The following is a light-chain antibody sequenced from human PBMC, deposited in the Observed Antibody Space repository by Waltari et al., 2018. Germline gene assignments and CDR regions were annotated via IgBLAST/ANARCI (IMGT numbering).Light chain of an antibody. V-gene: IGKV1-39*01. CDR3: QQSYSTPRT. CDR2: AAS. CDR1: QSISNY. Sequence: DIQMTQSPSSLSTSVGDRVTITCRASQSISNYLNWYQPKPGKAPKLLIYAASTLQSGVPSRFSGSGSGTDFTLTISSLQPEDFVTYYCQQSYSTPRTFGQGTRLEIK. J-gene: IGKJ2*01.